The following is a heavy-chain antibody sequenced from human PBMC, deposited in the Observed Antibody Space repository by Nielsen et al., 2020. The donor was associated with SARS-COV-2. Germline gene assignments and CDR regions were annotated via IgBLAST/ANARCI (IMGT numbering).Heavy chain of an antibody. D-gene: IGHD3-3*01. CDR2: ISSSSSYI. J-gene: IGHJ4*02. V-gene: IGHV3-21*01. CDR1: GFTFSSYS. Sequence: GGSLRLSCAASGFTFSSYSMNWVRQAPGKGLEWVSSISSSSSYIYYADSVKGRFTISRDNAKNSLYLQMNSLRAEDTAVYYCARTSRDITIFGVVIRLGYWGQGTLVTVSS. CDR3: ARTSRDITIFGVVIRLGY.